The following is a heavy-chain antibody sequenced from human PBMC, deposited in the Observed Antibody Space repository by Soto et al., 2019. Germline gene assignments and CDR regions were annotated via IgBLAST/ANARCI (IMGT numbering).Heavy chain of an antibody. V-gene: IGHV3-30*18. Sequence: QVQLVESGGGVVQPGRSLRLSCAASGFTFSSYGMHWVRQAPGKGLEWVAVISYDGNNKYYADSVKGRFTISRDNSKXXLNXQMNSLRAEDTALYYCAKDEVLVVAVARDYYGMDVWGQGTTVTVSS. J-gene: IGHJ6*02. CDR2: ISYDGNNK. D-gene: IGHD2-15*01. CDR3: AKDEVLVVAVARDYYGMDV. CDR1: GFTFSSYG.